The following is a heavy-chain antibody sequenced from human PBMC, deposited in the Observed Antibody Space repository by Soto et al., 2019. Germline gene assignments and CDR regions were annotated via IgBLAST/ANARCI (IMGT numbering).Heavy chain of an antibody. D-gene: IGHD6-13*01. CDR2: IYHSGST. Sequence: TMRHTYTVAEGISISSGCPWNWTNQPPGKGLVWIAYIYHSGSTYYSPSLKSRVTISVDRSENQFSLKLTSVTAADTAVYYCARTLALYSSRWSYDSYGMDVWGQGTTVTVSS. J-gene: IGHJ6*02. V-gene: IGHV4-30-2*01. CDR3: ARTLALYSSRWSYDSYGMDV. CDR1: EGISISSGCP.